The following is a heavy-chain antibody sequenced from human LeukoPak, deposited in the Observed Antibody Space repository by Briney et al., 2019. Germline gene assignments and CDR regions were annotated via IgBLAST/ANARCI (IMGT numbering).Heavy chain of an antibody. CDR3: ARDWGAYSSGWYEY. CDR1: GFTVSSNY. CDR2: IYSGGST. J-gene: IGHJ4*02. V-gene: IGHV3-53*01. D-gene: IGHD6-19*01. Sequence: GGSLRLSCAASGFTVSSNYMSWVRQAPGKGLEWVSVIYSGGSTYYADSVKGRFTISRDNSKNSLYLQMNSLRAEDTAVYYCARDWGAYSSGWYEYWGQGTLVTVSS.